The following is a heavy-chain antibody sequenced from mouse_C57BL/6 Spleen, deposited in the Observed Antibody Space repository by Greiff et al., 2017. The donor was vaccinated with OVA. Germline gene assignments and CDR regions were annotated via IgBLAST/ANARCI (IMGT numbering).Heavy chain of an antibody. CDR2: FYPGSGSI. CDR1: GYTFTEYT. CDR3: ARHEGGLGRAWFAY. Sequence: VKLVESGAELVKPGASVKLSCKASGYTFTEYTIHWVKQRSGQGLEWIGWFYPGSGSIKYNEKFKDKATLTADKSSSTVYMALSRLTSEDSAVYFCARHEGGLGRAWFAYWGQGTLVTVSA. V-gene: IGHV1-62-2*01. J-gene: IGHJ3*01. D-gene: IGHD3-3*01.